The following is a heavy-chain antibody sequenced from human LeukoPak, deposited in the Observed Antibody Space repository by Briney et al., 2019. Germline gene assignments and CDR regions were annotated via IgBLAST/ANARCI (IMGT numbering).Heavy chain of an antibody. V-gene: IGHV3-21*01. J-gene: IGHJ4*02. CDR3: ARVPYSSGWLGYFDY. Sequence: PGGSLRLSCAASGFIFSQYSMNWVRQAPGKGLEWVSSISSSSSYIYYADSVKGRFTISRDNAKNSLYLQMNSLRAEDTAVYYCARVPYSSGWLGYFDYWGQGTLVTVSS. CDR2: ISSSSSYI. D-gene: IGHD6-19*01. CDR1: GFIFSQYS.